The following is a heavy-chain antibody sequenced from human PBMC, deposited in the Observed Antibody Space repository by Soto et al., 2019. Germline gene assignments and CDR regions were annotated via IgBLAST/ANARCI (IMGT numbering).Heavy chain of an antibody. CDR1: GGSISSGGYY. CDR2: IYYSGST. D-gene: IGHD3-16*01. J-gene: IGHJ4*02. Sequence: QVQLQESGPGLVKPSQTLSLTCTVSGGSISSGGYYWSWIRQHPGKGLEWIGYIYYSGSTYYNPSIKSRVTISVNTSKNQFSLKLSSVTAANTAVYYCALRLGDPGRLYFDYWGQGTLVTVSS. V-gene: IGHV4-31*03. CDR3: ALRLGDPGRLYFDY.